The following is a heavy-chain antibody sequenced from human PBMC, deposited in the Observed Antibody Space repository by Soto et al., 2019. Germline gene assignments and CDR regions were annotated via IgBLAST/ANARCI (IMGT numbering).Heavy chain of an antibody. Sequence: SETLSLTCAVYGGSFSGYYWSWIRQPPGKGLEWIGEINHSGSTNYNPSLKSRVTISVDTSKNQFSLKLSSVTAADTAVYYCARDGRFLEWLSYDYWGQGTLLTVSS. CDR3: ARDGRFLEWLSYDY. J-gene: IGHJ4*02. CDR1: GGSFSGYY. V-gene: IGHV4-34*01. D-gene: IGHD3-3*01. CDR2: INHSGST.